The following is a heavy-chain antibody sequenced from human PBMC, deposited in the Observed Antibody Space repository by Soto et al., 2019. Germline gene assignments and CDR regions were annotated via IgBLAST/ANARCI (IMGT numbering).Heavy chain of an antibody. CDR1: GFTFSNYA. Sequence: GGSLRLSCAASGFTFSNYAMSWVRQAQGKGLEWVSAISGSSGNTYYADSVKGRFTISRDNSKNTLYLQMNGLRAEDTAVFYCAKPRANHYDFDYWGQGTLVTVSS. D-gene: IGHD4-17*01. CDR2: ISGSSGNT. V-gene: IGHV3-23*01. J-gene: IGHJ4*02. CDR3: AKPRANHYDFDY.